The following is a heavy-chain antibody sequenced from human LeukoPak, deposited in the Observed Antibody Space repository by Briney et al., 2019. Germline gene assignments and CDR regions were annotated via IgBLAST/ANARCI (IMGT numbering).Heavy chain of an antibody. J-gene: IGHJ4*02. CDR1: GGSISSSSYY. V-gene: IGHV4-39*07. CDR2: IYYSGST. Sequence: SETLSLTCTVSGGSISSSSYYWGWIRQPPGKGLEWIGSIYYSGSTYYNPSLKSRVTISVDTSKNQFSLKLSSVTAADTAVYYCASGWAARSTDYWGQGTLVTVSS. D-gene: IGHD6-6*01. CDR3: ASGWAARSTDY.